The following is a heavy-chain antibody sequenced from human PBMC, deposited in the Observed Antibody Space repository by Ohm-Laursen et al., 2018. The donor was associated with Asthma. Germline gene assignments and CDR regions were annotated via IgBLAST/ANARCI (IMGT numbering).Heavy chain of an antibody. D-gene: IGHD1-26*01. J-gene: IGHJ1*01. CDR1: GFTFGSYG. V-gene: IGHV3-33*01. Sequence: SLRLSCTASGFTFGSYGMHWVRQAPGKGLEWVAIIWYDGSNKYYADSVKGRFTISRDNSKNTLYLQMNSLRAEDTAVYYCARGSAGTHPEYFQHWGQGTLVTVSS. CDR2: IWYDGSNK. CDR3: ARGSAGTHPEYFQH.